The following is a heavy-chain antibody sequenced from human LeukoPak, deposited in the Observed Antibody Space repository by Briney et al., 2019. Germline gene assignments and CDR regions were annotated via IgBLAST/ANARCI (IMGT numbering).Heavy chain of an antibody. J-gene: IGHJ5*02. CDR1: GGTISSHY. CDR3: ARDVDSSSWYAKGWFDP. CDR2: IYFSGST. Sequence: SETLSLTCTVSGGTISSHYWSWVRQPPGTGLEWIGVIYFSGSTNYNPSLKSRVTISVDTSKNQFSLKLSSVTAADTAVYYCARDVDSSSWYAKGWFDPWGQGTLVTVSS. V-gene: IGHV4-59*11. D-gene: IGHD6-13*01.